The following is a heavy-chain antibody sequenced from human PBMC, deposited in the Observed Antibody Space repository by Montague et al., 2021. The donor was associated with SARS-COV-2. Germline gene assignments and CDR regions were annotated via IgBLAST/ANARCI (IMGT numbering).Heavy chain of an antibody. CDR3: ASSYGSGYYGFDY. D-gene: IGHD3-10*01. Sequence: SETLSLTCTVSAGSINNYYWSWIRQSAGKGLEWIGRIYPSGDTNYNPSLKIRVTVSVDTSKSQFSLNLNSLTVADTAVYYCASSYGSGYYGFDYWGQGIPVTVSS. J-gene: IGHJ4*02. CDR2: IYPSGDT. CDR1: AGSINNYY. V-gene: IGHV4-4*07.